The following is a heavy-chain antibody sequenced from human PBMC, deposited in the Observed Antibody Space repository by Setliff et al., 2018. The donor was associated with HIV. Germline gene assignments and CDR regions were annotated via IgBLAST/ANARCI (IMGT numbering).Heavy chain of an antibody. CDR1: GGSVSSSYYY. V-gene: IGHV4-39*01. J-gene: IGHJ3*02. CDR2: IYYSGNT. D-gene: IGHD3-3*01. Sequence: SETLSLTCTVSGGSVSSSYYYWDWIRQPPGKGLEWIGSIYYSGNTYYRPSLKSRVTISVDTSKNQFSLRLNSVTAADTAVYYCARQSGYTRGWDIFGVVAGSFDIWGLGTMVTVS. CDR3: ARQSGYTRGWDIFGVVAGSFDI.